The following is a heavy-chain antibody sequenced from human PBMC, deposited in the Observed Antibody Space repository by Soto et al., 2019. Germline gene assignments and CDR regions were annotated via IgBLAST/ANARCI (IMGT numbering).Heavy chain of an antibody. Sequence: SETLSLTCAVYGGSFSGYYWSWIRQPPGKGLEWIGEINHSGSTNYNPSLKSRVTISVDTSKNQFSLKLSSVTAADTAVYYCARRYNWNPFDYWGQGTLVTVSS. CDR3: ARRYNWNPFDY. V-gene: IGHV4-34*01. CDR2: INHSGST. CDR1: GGSFSGYY. D-gene: IGHD1-20*01. J-gene: IGHJ4*02.